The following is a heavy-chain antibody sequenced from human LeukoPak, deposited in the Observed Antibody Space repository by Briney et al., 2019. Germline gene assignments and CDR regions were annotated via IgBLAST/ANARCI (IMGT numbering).Heavy chain of an antibody. D-gene: IGHD5-18*01. CDR2: IRSGGGTI. CDR1: GFTFSSYE. J-gene: IGHJ6*04. CDR3: ARDSRYSSAYYGMDV. Sequence: PGGPLRLSCAASGFTFSSYEMNWVRQAPGKGLEWVSYIRSGGGTINYADSVKGRFNISRDNAKNSLYLLMNSLRAEDTAVYYCARDSRYSSAYYGMDVWGKGTTVTVSS. V-gene: IGHV3-48*03.